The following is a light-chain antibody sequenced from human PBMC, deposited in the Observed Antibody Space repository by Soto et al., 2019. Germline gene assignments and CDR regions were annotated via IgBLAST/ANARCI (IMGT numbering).Light chain of an antibody. V-gene: IGKV3-20*01. CDR2: DAS. Sequence: EIVLTQSPGTLSLSPGERATLSCRAIQTVSSTYLAWYQQKPGQAPRLLIYDASIRATGIPDRFSGSASGTAFTLTISRLEPEDFAVYYCQQYGNSPSVTFGQGTRLEI. J-gene: IGKJ5*01. CDR3: QQYGNSPSVT. CDR1: QTVSSTY.